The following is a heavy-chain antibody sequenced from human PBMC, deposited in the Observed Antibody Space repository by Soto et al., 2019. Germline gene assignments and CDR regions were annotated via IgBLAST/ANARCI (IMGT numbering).Heavy chain of an antibody. J-gene: IGHJ4*02. CDR3: ARDKITGLFDY. CDR1: GASVSNGRYY. D-gene: IGHD2-8*02. V-gene: IGHV4-61*01. CDR2: VYVGGST. Sequence: PSETLSLTCTVSGASVSNGRYYWNWIRQSPGKGLEWIGYVYVGGSTNYNPSLKSRVTISIDTSKNQFSLKLTSVTAADTAVYYCARDKITGLFDYWGQGTLVT.